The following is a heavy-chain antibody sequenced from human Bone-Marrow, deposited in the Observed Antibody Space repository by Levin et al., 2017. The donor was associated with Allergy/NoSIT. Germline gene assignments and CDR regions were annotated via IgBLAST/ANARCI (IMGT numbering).Heavy chain of an antibody. CDR3: ARFPQQQLVKYPFDY. Sequence: PGESLKISCKGSGYSFTSYWISWVRQMPGKGLEWMGRIDPSDSYTNYSPSFQGHVTISADKSISTAYLQWSSLKASDTAMYYCARFPQQQLVKYPFDYWGQGTLVTVSS. J-gene: IGHJ4*02. CDR2: IDPSDSYT. V-gene: IGHV5-10-1*01. D-gene: IGHD6-13*01. CDR1: GYSFTSYW.